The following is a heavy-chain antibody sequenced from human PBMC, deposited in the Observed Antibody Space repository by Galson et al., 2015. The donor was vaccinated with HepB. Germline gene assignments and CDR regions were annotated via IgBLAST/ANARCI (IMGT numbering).Heavy chain of an antibody. Sequence: SLRLSCAASGFTFSSYAMSWVRQAPGKGLEWVSAISGSGGSTYYADSVKGRFTISRDNSKNTLYLQMNSLRAEDTAVYYCAKDRPIGTTVVKGLGYMDVWGKGTTVTVSS. D-gene: IGHD4-23*01. CDR1: GFTFSSYA. CDR2: ISGSGGST. J-gene: IGHJ6*03. V-gene: IGHV3-23*01. CDR3: AKDRPIGTTVVKGLGYMDV.